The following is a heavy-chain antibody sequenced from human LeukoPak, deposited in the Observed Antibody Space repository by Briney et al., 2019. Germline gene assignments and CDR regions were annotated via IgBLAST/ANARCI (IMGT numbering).Heavy chain of an antibody. CDR1: GGSISSGSYY. CDR3: ARYLTPAGIDY. D-gene: IGHD6-13*01. Sequence: SETLSLTCTVSGGSISSGSYYWSWIRQPAGKGLEWIGRIYTSGSTYYNPSLKSRVTISVDTSKNQFSLKLSSVTAADTAVYYCARYLTPAGIDYWGQGTLVTVSS. V-gene: IGHV4-61*02. CDR2: IYTSGST. J-gene: IGHJ4*02.